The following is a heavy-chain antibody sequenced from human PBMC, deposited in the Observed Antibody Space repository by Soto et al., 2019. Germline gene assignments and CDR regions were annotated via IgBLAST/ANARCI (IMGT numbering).Heavy chain of an antibody. CDR2: VTHSGTA. J-gene: IGHJ4*02. V-gene: IGHV4-30-2*01. Sequence: TLSLTCAVSGGSIDSGAFSLSWLRQPPGKGLEWIGYVTHSGTAYSIPSLNGRLTLSVDSSQTQFSLKLTSVTAADSAFYYCARIHWAQSSLDYWGRGILVTVSS. CDR1: GGSIDSGAFS. CDR3: ARIHWAQSSLDY. D-gene: IGHD6-19*01.